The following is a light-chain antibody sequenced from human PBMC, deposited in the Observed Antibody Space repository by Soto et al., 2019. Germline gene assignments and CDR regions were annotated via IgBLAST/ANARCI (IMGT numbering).Light chain of an antibody. Sequence: DIQMTQSPSSLSASVGDRVTITCRASQSISSSLNWYQQTPGKPPKLLIYVASTLQSGVPSRFSGSGSGTDFTLTISSLQPEDFATYYCQQSNNNIFTFGPGTKINIK. J-gene: IGKJ3*01. CDR1: QSISSS. CDR3: QQSNNNIFT. V-gene: IGKV1-39*01. CDR2: VAS.